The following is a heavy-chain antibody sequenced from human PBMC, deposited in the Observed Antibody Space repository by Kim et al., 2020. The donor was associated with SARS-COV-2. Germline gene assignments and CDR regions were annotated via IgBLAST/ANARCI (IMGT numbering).Heavy chain of an antibody. D-gene: IGHD1-1*01. CDR1: GFTFSSYS. Sequence: GGSLRLSCAASGFTFSSYSMNWVRQAPGKGLEWVSSISSSSSYIYYADSVKGRFTISRDNAKNSLYLQMNSLRAEDTAVYYCARDLDVDHYYYGMDVWGQGTTVTVSS. CDR2: ISSSSSYI. V-gene: IGHV3-21*01. J-gene: IGHJ6*02. CDR3: ARDLDVDHYYYGMDV.